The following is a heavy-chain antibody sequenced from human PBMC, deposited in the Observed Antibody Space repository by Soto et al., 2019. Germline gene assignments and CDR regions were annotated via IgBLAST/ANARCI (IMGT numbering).Heavy chain of an antibody. D-gene: IGHD3-22*01. CDR2: NNHSGST. J-gene: IGHJ4*02. V-gene: IGHV4-34*01. Sequence: SETLSLTCAVYGGSFSGYYWRWIRHPPGKGREWIGENNHSGSTNNNPSLKSRVTISVDTSKNQFSLKLSSVTAADTAVYYCARAPYYYDSSGYYPTLDYWGQGTLVTVSS. CDR3: ARAPYYYDSSGYYPTLDY. CDR1: GGSFSGYY.